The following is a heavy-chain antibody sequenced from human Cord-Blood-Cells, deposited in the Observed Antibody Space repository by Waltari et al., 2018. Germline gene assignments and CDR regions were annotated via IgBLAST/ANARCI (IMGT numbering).Heavy chain of an antibody. Sequence: VQLVQSGAEVKKPGYSVKVSCKASGGTFSSYAISLVRQAPGQGLEWMGGISPIFGTANYAQKFQGRVTITADESTSTAYMELSSLRSEDTAVYYCARVSSGSYYNWFDPWGQGTLVTVSS. J-gene: IGHJ5*02. CDR3: ARVSSGSYYNWFDP. CDR2: ISPIFGTA. D-gene: IGHD1-26*01. V-gene: IGHV1-69*01. CDR1: GGTFSSYA.